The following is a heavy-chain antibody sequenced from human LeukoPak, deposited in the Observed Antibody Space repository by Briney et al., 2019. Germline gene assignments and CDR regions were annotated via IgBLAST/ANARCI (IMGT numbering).Heavy chain of an antibody. Sequence: ASLKVSCKPSGYTFTGYYMHWVRQAPGQGLEGMGWINPNSGGTNDAQKVQGRVTMTRDTSISTAYMELSRLRSDAAAVYYCARVSPWLVPDYWGQGTLVTVSS. CDR2: INPNSGGT. J-gene: IGHJ4*02. CDR3: ARVSPWLVPDY. D-gene: IGHD6-19*01. CDR1: GYTFTGYY. V-gene: IGHV1-2*02.